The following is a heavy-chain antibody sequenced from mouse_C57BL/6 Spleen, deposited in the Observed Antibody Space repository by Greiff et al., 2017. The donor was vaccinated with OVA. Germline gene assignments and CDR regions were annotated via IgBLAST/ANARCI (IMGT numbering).Heavy chain of an antibody. J-gene: IGHJ1*03. CDR3: AIRWLLRYFDV. CDR2: INPNNGGT. CDR1: GYTFTDYY. D-gene: IGHD2-3*01. Sequence: VQLQQSGPELVKPGASVKISCKASGYTFTDYYMNWVKQSHGKSLEWIGDINPNNGGTSYNQKFKGKATLTVDKSSSTAYMELRSLTSEDSAVYYCAIRWLLRYFDVWGTGTTVTVSS. V-gene: IGHV1-26*01.